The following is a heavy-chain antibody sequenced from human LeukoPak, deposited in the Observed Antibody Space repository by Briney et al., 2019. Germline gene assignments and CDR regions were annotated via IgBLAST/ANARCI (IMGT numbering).Heavy chain of an antibody. CDR3: ARDRGIAVTGPRGYFDY. J-gene: IGHJ4*02. V-gene: IGHV1-46*01. D-gene: IGHD6-19*01. CDR2: INPSAGTT. Sequence: ASVKVCCKASGYTFTSYYMHWVRQAPGQGVEWMGIINPSAGTTSCAQKFQGRVTMTRDTSTSTVYMELSSLRSEDTAVYYCARDRGIAVTGPRGYFDYWGQGILVTVSS. CDR1: GYTFTSYY.